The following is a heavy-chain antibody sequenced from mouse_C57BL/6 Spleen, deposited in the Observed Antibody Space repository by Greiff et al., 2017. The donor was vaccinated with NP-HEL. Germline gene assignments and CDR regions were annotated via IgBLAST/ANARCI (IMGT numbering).Heavy chain of an antibody. V-gene: IGHV1-55*01. CDR2: IYPGSGST. CDR3: ARRGDYYGRRAMDY. CDR1: GYTFTSYW. Sequence: VQLQQPGAELVKPGASVKMSCKASGYTFTSYWITWVKQRPGQGLEWIGDIYPGSGSTNYNEKFKSKATLTVDTSSSTAYMQLSSLTSEDSAVYYCARRGDYYGRRAMDYWGQGTSVTVSS. J-gene: IGHJ4*01. D-gene: IGHD1-1*01.